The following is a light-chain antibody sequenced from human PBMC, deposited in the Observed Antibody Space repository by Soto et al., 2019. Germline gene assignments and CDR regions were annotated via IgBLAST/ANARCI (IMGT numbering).Light chain of an antibody. Sequence: QSVLTQPASVSGSPGQSITISCIGTSSDIGRYNYVSWYQQYPGKAPKFMIYDVSNRPSGVSNRFSGSKSGNTASLTISGLQAEHEADYYCSSYISSSTYVFGTGTKVTVL. CDR3: SSYISSSTYV. CDR1: SSDIGRYNY. CDR2: DVS. V-gene: IGLV2-14*01. J-gene: IGLJ1*01.